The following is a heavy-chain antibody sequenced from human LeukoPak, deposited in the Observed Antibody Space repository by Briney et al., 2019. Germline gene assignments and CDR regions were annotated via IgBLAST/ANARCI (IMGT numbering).Heavy chain of an antibody. CDR1: GGTFSSYA. CDR3: ARVITNPPENDY. Sequence: SVKVSCKASGGTFSSYAISWVRQAPGQGLEWMGRIIPILGIANYAQKFQGRVTITADKSTSTAYMELSSLRSEDTAVYYCARVITNPPENDYWGQGTLVTVSS. J-gene: IGHJ4*02. D-gene: IGHD3-10*01. CDR2: IIPILGIA. V-gene: IGHV1-69*04.